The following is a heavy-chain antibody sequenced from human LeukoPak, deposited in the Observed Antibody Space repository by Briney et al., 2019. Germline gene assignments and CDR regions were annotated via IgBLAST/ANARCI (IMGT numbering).Heavy chain of an antibody. CDR1: GITFGNNW. J-gene: IGHJ5*02. V-gene: IGHV3-74*01. CDR3: AREVPHNWSDT. Sequence: GGSLRLSCAASGITFGNNWMHWVSQGPGKGLVWTSRINSDGGGAIYADSVKGRFTVSRDNAKNTLYLQMNSLRAEDTAVYYCAREVPHNWSDTWGQGTLVTVSS. CDR2: INSDGGGA.